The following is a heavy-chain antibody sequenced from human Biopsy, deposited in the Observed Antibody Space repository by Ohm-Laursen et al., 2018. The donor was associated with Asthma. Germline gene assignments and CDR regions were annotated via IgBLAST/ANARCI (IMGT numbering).Heavy chain of an antibody. CDR2: INSVFGTT. CDR3: ARKAGSCISRTCYSLDF. V-gene: IGHV1-69*13. J-gene: IGHJ4*02. CDR1: GGTFNTYV. Sequence: SVKVSCKPLGGTFNTYVIGWVRQAPGQGLEWMGGINSVFGTTTYPQKLQDRVTITADDPTSTVYMELSSLRSEDTAVYYCARKAGSCISRTCYSLDFWGQGTLVTVSS. D-gene: IGHD2-2*01.